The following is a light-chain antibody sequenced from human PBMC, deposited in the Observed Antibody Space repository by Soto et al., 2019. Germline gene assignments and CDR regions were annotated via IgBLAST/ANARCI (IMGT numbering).Light chain of an antibody. Sequence: EHVLTQSPCTLALYPGDRASLSSRASQSVSNNYLAWHQQKPGQAPRLXSFGASNRATGVPDRFTGSASGTEFTLTISRLQPEDFALYFCQQYASSPVTFGGGTKVDIK. CDR1: QSVSNNY. J-gene: IGKJ4*01. CDR3: QQYASSPVT. V-gene: IGKV3-20*01. CDR2: GAS.